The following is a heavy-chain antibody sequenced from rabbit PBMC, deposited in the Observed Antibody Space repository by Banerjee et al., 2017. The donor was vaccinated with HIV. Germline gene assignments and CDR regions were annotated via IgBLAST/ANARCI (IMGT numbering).Heavy chain of an antibody. D-gene: IGHD6-1*01. CDR3: ARGVAGVGYGYAL. V-gene: IGHV1S40*01. CDR2: IGTAGGTT. J-gene: IGHJ4*01. CDR1: GFTFSSYW. Sequence: QSLEESGGDLVKPGASLTLTCTASGFTFSSYWMSWVRQAPGKGLELIACIGTAGGTTYYASWAKGRFTISKTSSTTVTLQMTSLTAADTATYFCARGVAGVGYGYALWGPGTLVTVS.